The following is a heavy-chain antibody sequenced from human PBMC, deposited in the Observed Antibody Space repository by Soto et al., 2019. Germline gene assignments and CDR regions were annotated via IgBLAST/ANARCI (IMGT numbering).Heavy chain of an antibody. CDR3: ARHPLTYYYYSSGYIRGYYYYGMDV. V-gene: IGHV5-51*01. Sequence: GESLKISCKGSGYRFTSYCIGWVRQMPGKGLERIGILYPGDSDTRYSPSFQGQVTISADKSIGPVYLQWSSLKASDTAMYYCARHPLTYYYYSSGYIRGYYYYGMDVWGQGTTVTVSS. CDR1: GYRFTSYC. J-gene: IGHJ6*02. CDR2: LYPGDSDT. D-gene: IGHD3-22*01.